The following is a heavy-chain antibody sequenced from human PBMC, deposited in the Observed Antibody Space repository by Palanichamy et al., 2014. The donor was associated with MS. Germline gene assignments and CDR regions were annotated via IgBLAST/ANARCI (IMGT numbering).Heavy chain of an antibody. J-gene: IGHJ4*02. D-gene: IGHD3-22*01. CDR1: GFTFSTYG. Sequence: QVQLVESGGGVVQPGRSLRLSCAASGFTFSTYGMHWVRQAPGKGLEWVAVISYDGSNKYYTDSVKGRFTISRDNSKNTLYLQMDSLRAEDTAVYYCANEYGRGSYYYFDDWGQGTLVTVSS. CDR3: ANEYGRGSYYYFDD. V-gene: IGHV3-30*18. CDR2: ISYDGSNK.